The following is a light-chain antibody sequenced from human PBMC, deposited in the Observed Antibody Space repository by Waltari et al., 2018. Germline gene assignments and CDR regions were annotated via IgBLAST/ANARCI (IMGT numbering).Light chain of an antibody. CDR1: SSDVGGYNL. J-gene: IGLJ3*02. CDR2: EAS. CDR3: CSYAGSSTWV. Sequence: SALTQPASVSGSPGHSITISCPGTSSDVGGYNLVSWYKQHPGKAPQLMIYEASKRPSAVSTRGSGSKYGTTASLTIPGLQAEDEADYYFCSYAGSSTWVFGGGTKLNVL. V-gene: IGLV2-23*01.